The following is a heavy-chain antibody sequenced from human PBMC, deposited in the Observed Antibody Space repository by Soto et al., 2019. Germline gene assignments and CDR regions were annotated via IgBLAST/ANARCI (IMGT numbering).Heavy chain of an antibody. Sequence: GGSLRLSCAASGFTFSSYAMSWVRQAPGKGLEWVSAISGSGGSTYYADSVKGRFTIPRDNSKNTLYLQMNSLRAEDTAVYYCAKDPPYDILTGYFDYWGQGTLVTVSS. V-gene: IGHV3-23*01. CDR1: GFTFSSYA. J-gene: IGHJ4*02. CDR3: AKDPPYDILTGYFDY. D-gene: IGHD3-9*01. CDR2: ISGSGGST.